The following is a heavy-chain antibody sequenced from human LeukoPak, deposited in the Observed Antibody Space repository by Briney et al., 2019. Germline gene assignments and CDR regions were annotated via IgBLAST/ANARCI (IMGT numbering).Heavy chain of an antibody. CDR3: ARRFTMVRGTRRDGFDI. CDR2: IYYSGST. J-gene: IGHJ3*02. CDR1: GGSISINDYY. Sequence: SETLSLTCTVSGGSISINDYYWSWIRQTPGKGLEWIGYIYYSGSTYYNPSLKSRVTISVDTSKNQFSLKLTSVTAADTAVYYCARRFTMVRGTRRDGFDIWGQGTMVTVSS. V-gene: IGHV4-30-4*01. D-gene: IGHD3-10*01.